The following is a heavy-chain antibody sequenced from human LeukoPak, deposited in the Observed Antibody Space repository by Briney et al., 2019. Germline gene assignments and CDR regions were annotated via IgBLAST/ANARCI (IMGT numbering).Heavy chain of an antibody. CDR2: ISAHNGNT. CDR3: ARDLYYYDSSGYYYY. CDR1: GYTFTSYG. D-gene: IGHD3-22*01. J-gene: IGHJ4*02. V-gene: IGHV1-18*01. Sequence: ASVKVSCKTSGYTFTSYGISWVRQAPGQGFEWMGWISAHNGNTNYAQKLQGRVTMTTDTSTSTAYMELRSLRSDDTAVYYCARDLYYYDSSGYYYYWGQGTLVTVSS.